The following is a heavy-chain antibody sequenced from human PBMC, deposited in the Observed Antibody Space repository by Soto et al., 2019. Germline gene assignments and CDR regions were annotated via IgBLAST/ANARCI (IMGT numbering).Heavy chain of an antibody. D-gene: IGHD1-26*01. V-gene: IGHV3-30*18. CDR1: GFTFSSYG. Sequence: PGGSLRLSCVASGFTFSSYGMHWVRQAPGKGLEWVAIISYDGSNTYYADSVKGRFTISRDNSKNTLYLQMNSLRAEDTSVYYCAKEGGLSLSYYISRSYNFYYWAQGTLATVS. CDR3: AKEGGLSLSYYISRSYNFYY. J-gene: IGHJ4*02. CDR2: ISYDGSNT.